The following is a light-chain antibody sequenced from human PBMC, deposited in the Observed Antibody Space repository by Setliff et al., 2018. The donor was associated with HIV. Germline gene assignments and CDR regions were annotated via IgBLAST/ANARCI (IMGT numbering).Light chain of an antibody. V-gene: IGLV2-14*01. CDR2: GVT. Sequence: QSVLTQPASVSGSPGQSITISCTGTSRDVGGYNYFSWYQQHPGKAPKLMIYGVTNRPSGISNRFSGSKSGDTASLTISGLQAEDEADYYRSSYTSSDTPYVFGTGTKVTVL. CDR1: SRDVGGYNY. J-gene: IGLJ1*01. CDR3: SSYTSSDTPYV.